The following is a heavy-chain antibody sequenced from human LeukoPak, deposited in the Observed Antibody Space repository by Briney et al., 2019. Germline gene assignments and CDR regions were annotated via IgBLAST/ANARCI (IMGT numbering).Heavy chain of an antibody. J-gene: IGHJ6*02. Sequence: SVKVSCKASGGTFSSYAISWVRQAPGQGLEWMGRIIPIFGIANYAQKFQGRVTITADKSTSTAYMELSSLRSEDTAVYYCARDPRGEAVAVDYYYGMDVWGQGTTVTVSS. D-gene: IGHD6-19*01. CDR2: IIPIFGIA. CDR3: ARDPRGEAVAVDYYYGMDV. V-gene: IGHV1-69*04. CDR1: GGTFSSYA.